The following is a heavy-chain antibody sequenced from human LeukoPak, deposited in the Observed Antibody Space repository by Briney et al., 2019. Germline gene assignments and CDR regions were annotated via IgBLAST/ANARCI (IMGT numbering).Heavy chain of an antibody. V-gene: IGHV4-4*07. CDR1: GGSISSYY. CDR3: ARENTGSYREFDY. CDR2: IYSGGST. Sequence: PSETLSLTCTVSGGSISSYYWSWIRQPAGKGLEWIGRIYSGGSTNYNPSLKSRVTLSVDSSNNQFSLKLSSVTAADTAVFYCARENTGSYREFDYWGQGTLVTVSS. D-gene: IGHD1-26*01. J-gene: IGHJ4*02.